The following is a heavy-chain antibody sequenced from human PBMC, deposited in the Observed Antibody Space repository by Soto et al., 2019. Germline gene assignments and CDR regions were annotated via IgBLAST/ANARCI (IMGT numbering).Heavy chain of an antibody. Sequence: QVQLVQSGAEVKKPGASVKVSCKASGYTFSRHFMHWLRQAPGQGPEWMGIIHRSDETTGYAQKFQGRVTMTSDTSRSTVYMELRDLTSEDTAVYYCAREGLTTVDDAFDLWGQGTMVTVSS. J-gene: IGHJ3*01. D-gene: IGHD1-1*01. CDR3: AREGLTTVDDAFDL. V-gene: IGHV1-46*01. CDR2: IHRSDETT. CDR1: GYTFSRHF.